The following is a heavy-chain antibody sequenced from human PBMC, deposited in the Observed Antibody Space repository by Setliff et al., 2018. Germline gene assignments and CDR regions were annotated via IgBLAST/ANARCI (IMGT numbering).Heavy chain of an antibody. CDR3: ARFGGSCSSSSCYASDL. D-gene: IGHD2-2*01. Sequence: ASVKVSCKASGYTFTGHYIHWVRQAPGQGLEWMGWINPRTGVTNYAQKFQGRVTVTTDTYTGTGYMELRSLRSDDTAMYFCARFGGSCSSSSCYASDLWGQGTMVTVS. J-gene: IGHJ3*01. CDR1: GYTFTGHY. V-gene: IGHV1-2*02. CDR2: INPRTGVT.